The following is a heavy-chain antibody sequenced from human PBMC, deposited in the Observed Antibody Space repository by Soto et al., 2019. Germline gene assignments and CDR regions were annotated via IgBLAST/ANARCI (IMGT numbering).Heavy chain of an antibody. Sequence: SVKVSCKASGGTFSSYAISWVRQAPGQGLEWMGGIIPIFGTANYAQKFQGRVTITADESTSTAYMELSSLRSEDTAVYYCASTTVTTLYYYYGMDVWGQGTTVTVSS. CDR2: IIPIFGTA. J-gene: IGHJ6*02. V-gene: IGHV1-69*13. CDR1: GGTFSSYA. D-gene: IGHD4-4*01. CDR3: ASTTVTTLYYYYGMDV.